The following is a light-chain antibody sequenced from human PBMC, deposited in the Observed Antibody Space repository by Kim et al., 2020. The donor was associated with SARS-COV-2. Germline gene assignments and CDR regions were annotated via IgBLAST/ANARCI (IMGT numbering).Light chain of an antibody. J-gene: IGLJ3*02. CDR2: QDS. V-gene: IGLV3-1*01. CDR1: ELGDKY. Sequence: SVSPGQTASITCSGAELGDKYACWYQQKPGQSPVLVIYQDSKRPSGIPGRFSGSNSGNTATLTISWTQAMYEADYYCQAWDSSTWVFGGGTQLTVL. CDR3: QAWDSSTWV.